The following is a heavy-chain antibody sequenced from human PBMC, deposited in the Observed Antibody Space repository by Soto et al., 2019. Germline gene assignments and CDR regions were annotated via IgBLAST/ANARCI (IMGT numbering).Heavy chain of an antibody. V-gene: IGHV1-2*02. CDR3: ARGTGSGMDV. CDR2: INPNSGGT. Sequence: ASVKVSCKASGYTFTGYYMRWVRQAPGQGLEWMGWINPNSGGTNYSQKFQGRVTITRDTSASTAYMELSSLRSEDTAVYYCARGTGSGMDVWGQGTTVTVSS. CDR1: GYTFTGYY. D-gene: IGHD3-10*01. J-gene: IGHJ6*02.